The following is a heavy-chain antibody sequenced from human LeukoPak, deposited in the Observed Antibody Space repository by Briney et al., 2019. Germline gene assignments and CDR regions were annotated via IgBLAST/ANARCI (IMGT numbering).Heavy chain of an antibody. J-gene: IGHJ4*02. Sequence: GGSLRLSCAASGFTFSSYAMNWVRQAPGKGLEWVAFISYDGSNKYYADSVKGRFTISRDNAKNSLYLQMNSLRAEDTAVYYCARDGYCSSTSCPRGGYFDYWGQGTLVTVSS. CDR1: GFTFSSYA. V-gene: IGHV3-30-3*01. CDR2: ISYDGSNK. CDR3: ARDGYCSSTSCPRGGYFDY. D-gene: IGHD2-2*03.